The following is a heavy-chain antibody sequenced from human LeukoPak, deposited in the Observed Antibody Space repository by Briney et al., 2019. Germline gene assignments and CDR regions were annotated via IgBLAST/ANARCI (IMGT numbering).Heavy chain of an antibody. V-gene: IGHV4-61*02. CDR1: GGSISSGSYY. J-gene: IGHJ4*02. Sequence: PSETLSLTCTVSGGSISSGSYYWSWIRQPAGKGLEWIGRIYTSGSTNYNPSLKSRVTISVDTSKNQFSLKLSSVTAADTAVYYCARELLSGYSYGPLDYWGQGTLVTVSS. CDR3: ARELLSGYSYGPLDY. CDR2: IYTSGST. D-gene: IGHD5-18*01.